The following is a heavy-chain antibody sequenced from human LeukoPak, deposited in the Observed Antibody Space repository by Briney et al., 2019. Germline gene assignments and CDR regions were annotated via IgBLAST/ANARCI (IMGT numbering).Heavy chain of an antibody. Sequence: ASVKVSCKASGGTFSSYAISWVRQAPGQGLEWMGGIIPIFGTANYAQKFQGRVTITADESTSTAYMELSSLRSEDTAVYYCARVAFPTILDAFDIWGQGTMVTVSS. CDR3: ARVAFPTILDAFDI. CDR1: GGTFSSYA. J-gene: IGHJ3*02. D-gene: IGHD3-3*01. V-gene: IGHV1-69*01. CDR2: IIPIFGTA.